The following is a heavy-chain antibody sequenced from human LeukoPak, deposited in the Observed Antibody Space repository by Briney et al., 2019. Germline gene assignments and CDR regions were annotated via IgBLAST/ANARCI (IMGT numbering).Heavy chain of an antibody. J-gene: IGHJ5*02. CDR3: VRRNDVWAVADH. Sequence: GGYLRLSCEASGFTFNRYSMHWVRQDPGRGLEYVSDISSNGLSTYYVDSVKGRFTISRDHSKDTVYLQMGSLRAEDMAVYYCVRRNDVWAVADHWGQGALVTV. CDR1: GFTFNRYS. V-gene: IGHV3-64*02. CDR2: ISSNGLST. D-gene: IGHD3-16*01.